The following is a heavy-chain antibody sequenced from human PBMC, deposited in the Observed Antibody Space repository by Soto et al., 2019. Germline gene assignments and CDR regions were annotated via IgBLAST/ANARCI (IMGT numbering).Heavy chain of an antibody. J-gene: IGHJ5*02. V-gene: IGHV3-53*01. D-gene: IGHD4-17*01. Sequence: PGGSLRLSCAASGFTVSSDYMSCVRQAPGKGLEWVSVIYTGGSTYYADSVKGRFTFSRDNSKNTLYLQMNSLRAEDTAVYYCARAYGGNPALFDPWGQGTLVTVSS. CDR3: ARAYGGNPALFDP. CDR2: IYTGGST. CDR1: GFTVSSDY.